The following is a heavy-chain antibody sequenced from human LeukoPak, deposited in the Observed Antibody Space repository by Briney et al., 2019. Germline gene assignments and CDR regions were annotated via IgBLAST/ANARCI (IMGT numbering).Heavy chain of an antibody. D-gene: IGHD2-2*01. V-gene: IGHV4-59*01. CDR1: GGSISSYY. CDR3: ARTASDCSSTSCSHGNYYYYGMDV. Sequence: TASETLSLTCTVSGGSISSYYWSWIRQPPGKGLEWSGYIYYSASTNYNPSLKSRVTISVDTSKNQFSLKLSSVTAADTAVYYCARTASDCSSTSCSHGNYYYYGMDVWGQGTTVTVSS. CDR2: IYYSAST. J-gene: IGHJ6*02.